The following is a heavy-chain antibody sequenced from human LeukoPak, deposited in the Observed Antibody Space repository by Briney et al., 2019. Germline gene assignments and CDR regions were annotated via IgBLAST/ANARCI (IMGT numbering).Heavy chain of an antibody. J-gene: IGHJ4*02. D-gene: IGHD3-22*01. CDR3: ARGNYYCFLDY. CDR2: ISSSSDST. V-gene: IGHV3-48*04. CDR1: GFTLSSYS. Sequence: PAGSLRLSCAASGFTLSSYSMNWVRQAPGKGLEWVSYISSSSDSTNYADSVKGRFTISRDNAKKTLYLHMNSLRADDTAVYYCARGNYYCFLDYGGQGTLVTVSS.